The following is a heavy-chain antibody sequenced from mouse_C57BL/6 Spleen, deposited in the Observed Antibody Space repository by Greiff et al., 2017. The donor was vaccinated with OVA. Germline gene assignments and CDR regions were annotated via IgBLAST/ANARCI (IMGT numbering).Heavy chain of an antibody. J-gene: IGHJ2*01. D-gene: IGHD1-1*01. Sequence: QVQLQQPGAELVKPGASVKLSCKASGYTFTSYWMQWVKQRPGQGLEWIGEIDPSDSYTNYNQKFKGKATLTVDTSSSTAYMQLSSLTSEDSAVYYCARDLNYGSSYDYFDYWCQGTTLTVSS. CDR3: ARDLNYGSSYDYFDY. CDR2: IDPSDSYT. V-gene: IGHV1-50*01. CDR1: GYTFTSYW.